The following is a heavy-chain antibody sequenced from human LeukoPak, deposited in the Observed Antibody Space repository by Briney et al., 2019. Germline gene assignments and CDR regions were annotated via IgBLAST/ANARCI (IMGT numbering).Heavy chain of an antibody. V-gene: IGHV3-30*02. CDR2: IQYDGSNK. CDR1: GLTLCFYG. J-gene: IGHJ4*02. CDR3: TKNLQTFSGSYWLFDY. D-gene: IGHD1-26*01. Sequence: GGSLRLSCAASGLTLCFYGMHWVRQAPGKGLEWVAFIQYDGSNKYYADSVKGRFTISRDNSKNTPYLQMNSQRADDTAIYYCTKNLQTFSGSYWLFDYWGQGTLVTVSS.